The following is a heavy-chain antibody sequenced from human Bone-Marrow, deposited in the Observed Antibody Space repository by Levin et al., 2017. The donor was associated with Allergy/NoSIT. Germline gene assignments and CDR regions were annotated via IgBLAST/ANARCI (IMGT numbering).Heavy chain of an antibody. CDR2: MNPNSGNT. CDR1: GYTFTSYD. J-gene: IGHJ6*02. V-gene: IGHV1-8*01. D-gene: IGHD4-17*01. CDR3: ARVNRLPTVTRSVYYYYGMDV. Sequence: ASVKVSCKASGYTFTSYDINWVRQATGQGLEWMGWMNPNSGNTGYAQKFQGRVTMTRNTSISTAYMELSSLRSEDTAVYYCARVNRLPTVTRSVYYYYGMDVWGQGTTVTVSS.